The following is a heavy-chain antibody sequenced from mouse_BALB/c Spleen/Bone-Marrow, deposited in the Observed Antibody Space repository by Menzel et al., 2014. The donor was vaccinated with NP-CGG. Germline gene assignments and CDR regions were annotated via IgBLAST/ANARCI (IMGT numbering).Heavy chain of an antibody. D-gene: IGHD2-3*01. J-gene: IGHJ4*01. CDR3: ARYDYVMDY. CDR1: GYTFTNFW. V-gene: IGHV1S41*01. Sequence: DLVKPGASVKLSCKASGYTFTNFWINWIKQRPGQGLGWIGRIAPGTGTTYYNEMFKGKATLTVDTSSSTAYIQLSSLSSEGSAVYFCARYDYVMDYWGQGTSVTVSS. CDR2: IAPGTGTT.